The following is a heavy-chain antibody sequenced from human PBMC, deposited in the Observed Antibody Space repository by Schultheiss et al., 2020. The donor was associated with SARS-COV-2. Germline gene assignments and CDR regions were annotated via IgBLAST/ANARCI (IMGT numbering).Heavy chain of an antibody. CDR3: AKDHARSYYYYGMDV. CDR1: GFTFSSYA. V-gene: IGHV3-23*01. Sequence: GGSLRLSCAASGFTFSSYAMSWVRQAPGKGLEWVSAISGSGGSTYYADSVKGRFTISRDNSKNTLYLQMNSLRAEDTAVYYCAKDHARSYYYYGMDVWGQGTTVTVSS. J-gene: IGHJ6*02. CDR2: ISGSGGST.